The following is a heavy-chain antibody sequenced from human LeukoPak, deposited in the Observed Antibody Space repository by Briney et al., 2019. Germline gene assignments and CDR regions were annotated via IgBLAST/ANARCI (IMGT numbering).Heavy chain of an antibody. CDR1: GGSFSYYY. Sequence: SETLSLTCAVYGGSFSYYYWNWIRQPPGKGLEWIGYIYNSGSTNNNPSLKSRVTISVDTSKKQFSLKLSSVTAADTAVYYCARETPYGSGSYPFDYWGQGILVTVSS. D-gene: IGHD3-10*01. CDR3: ARETPYGSGSYPFDY. V-gene: IGHV4-59*01. CDR2: IYNSGST. J-gene: IGHJ4*02.